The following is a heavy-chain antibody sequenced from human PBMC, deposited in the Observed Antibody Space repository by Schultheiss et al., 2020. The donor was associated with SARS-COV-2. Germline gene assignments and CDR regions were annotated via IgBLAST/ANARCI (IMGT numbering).Heavy chain of an antibody. J-gene: IGHJ4*02. D-gene: IGHD6-13*01. Sequence: GGSLRLSCEASGFTFSSYGMHWVRQAPGKGLEWEAVIWYDGSNKYYADSVKGRFTISRDNAKNSLYLQMNSLRAEDTALYYCAKDVSSSFLYYFDYWGQGTLVTVSS. V-gene: IGHV3-33*03. CDR1: GFTFSSYG. CDR3: AKDVSSSFLYYFDY. CDR2: IWYDGSNK.